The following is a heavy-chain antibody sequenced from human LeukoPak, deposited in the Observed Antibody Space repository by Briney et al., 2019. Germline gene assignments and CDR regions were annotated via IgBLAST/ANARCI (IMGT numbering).Heavy chain of an antibody. CDR2: INHSGST. D-gene: IGHD2-15*01. CDR1: GGSFSGYY. Sequence: PSETLSLTCAVYGGSFSGYYWSWIRQPPGKGLEWIGEINHSGSTNYNPSLKSRVTISVDTSKNQFSLKLSSVTAADTAVYYCARLRVAATPWGQGTLVTVSS. J-gene: IGHJ5*02. CDR3: ARLRVAATP. V-gene: IGHV4-34*01.